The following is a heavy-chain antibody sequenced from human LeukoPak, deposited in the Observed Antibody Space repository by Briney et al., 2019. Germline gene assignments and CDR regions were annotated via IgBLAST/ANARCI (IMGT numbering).Heavy chain of an antibody. D-gene: IGHD3-22*01. CDR2: IYYSGST. Sequence: PSQTLSLTCTVSGGSISSGGYYWSWIRQHPGKGLEWIGYIYYSGSTNYNPSLKSRVTISVDTSKNQFSLKLSSVTAADTAVYYCARLHQLGGLYYYDSSGSPYFDYWGQGTLVTVSS. CDR3: ARLHQLGGLYYYDSSGSPYFDY. V-gene: IGHV4-61*08. CDR1: GGSISSGGYY. J-gene: IGHJ4*02.